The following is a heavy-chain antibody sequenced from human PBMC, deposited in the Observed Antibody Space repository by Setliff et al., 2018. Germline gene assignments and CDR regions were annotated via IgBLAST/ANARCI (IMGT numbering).Heavy chain of an antibody. CDR2: IGHTGSI. CDR1: GYSISSGYI. V-gene: IGHV4-38-2*02. CDR3: ARSFSRREKFLLDY. J-gene: IGHJ4*02. Sequence: NPSETLSLTCTVSGYSISSGYIWGWIRQPPGKGLEWVGNIGHTGSINYNPSLKSRLTTSRDTSKNQVSLKLNSVTATDTAVYYCARSFSRREKFLLDYWGQGALVTVSS.